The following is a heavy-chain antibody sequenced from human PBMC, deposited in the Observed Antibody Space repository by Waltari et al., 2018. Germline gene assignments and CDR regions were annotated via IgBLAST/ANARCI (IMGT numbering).Heavy chain of an antibody. V-gene: IGHV3-21*01. CDR3: ARAGRESLVNDY. CDR1: GFTFSSYS. J-gene: IGHJ4*02. CDR2: ISSSSSYI. Sequence: EVQLVESGGGLVKPGGSLRLSCAASGFTFSSYSMNWVRQAPGKGREWVSSISSSSSYIYYADSVKGRFTISRDNAKNSLYLQMNSLRAEDTAVYYCARAGRESLVNDYWGQGTLVTVSS.